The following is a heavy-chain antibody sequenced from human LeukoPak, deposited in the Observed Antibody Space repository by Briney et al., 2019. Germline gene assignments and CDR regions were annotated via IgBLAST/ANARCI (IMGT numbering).Heavy chain of an antibody. D-gene: IGHD2-2*01. V-gene: IGHV3-23*01. CDR1: GFTFSSSA. CDR3: AKDADWRPAAD. CDR2: ITNSGDRT. J-gene: IGHJ4*02. Sequence: GGSLRLSCAASGFTFSSSAMSWVRQAPGKGLEWVSSITNSGDRTYYADAVRGQFTISRDNSKSTLFLQMRSLRVEDTAIYYCAKDADWRPAADWGQGTLVIVSS.